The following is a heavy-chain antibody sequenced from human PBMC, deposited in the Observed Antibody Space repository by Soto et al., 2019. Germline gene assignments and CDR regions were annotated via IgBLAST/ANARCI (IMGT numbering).Heavy chain of an antibody. CDR1: GFTFNSYD. Sequence: XGSLRLSCAASGFTFNSYDQSWVRQAPGKGLEWVSAISGSGGSTYYADSVKGRFTISRDNSKNTLYLQMNSLRAEDTAVYYCAKFREGGYYSGIFDYWSQGTLVTVSS. V-gene: IGHV3-23*01. CDR3: AKFREGGYYSGIFDY. J-gene: IGHJ4*02. D-gene: IGHD3-22*01. CDR2: ISGSGGST.